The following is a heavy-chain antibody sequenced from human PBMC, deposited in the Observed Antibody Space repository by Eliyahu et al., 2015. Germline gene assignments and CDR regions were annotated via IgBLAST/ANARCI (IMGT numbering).Heavy chain of an antibody. V-gene: IGHV1-2*02. CDR1: GYTFTGYY. CDR2: INPNSGGT. Sequence: QVQLVQSGAEVKKPGASVKVXCKASGYTFTGYYMHWVRQAPGQGLEWMGWINPNSGGTNYAQKFQGRVTMTRDTSISTAYMELSRLRSDDTAVYYCARGAIFGVATGGMDVWGQGTTVTVSS. CDR3: ARGAIFGVATGGMDV. D-gene: IGHD3-3*01. J-gene: IGHJ6*02.